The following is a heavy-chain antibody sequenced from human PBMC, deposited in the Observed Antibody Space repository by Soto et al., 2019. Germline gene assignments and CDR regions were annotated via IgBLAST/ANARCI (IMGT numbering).Heavy chain of an antibody. V-gene: IGHV3-30-3*01. CDR3: ARGGELAIVLLGY. J-gene: IGHJ4*02. D-gene: IGHD3-10*01. CDR2: ISYDGSNK. Sequence: QVQLVESGGGVVQPGRSLRLSCAASGFTFSSYAMHWVRQAPGKGLEWVAVISYDGSNKYYADSVKGRFTISRDNSKNTLYLQMNSLRAEDTAVYYCARGGELAIVLLGYWGQGTLVTVSS. CDR1: GFTFSSYA.